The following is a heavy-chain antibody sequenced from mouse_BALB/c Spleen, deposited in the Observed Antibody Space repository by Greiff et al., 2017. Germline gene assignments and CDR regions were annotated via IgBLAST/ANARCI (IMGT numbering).Heavy chain of an antibody. D-gene: IGHD1-2*01. CDR2: IDPANGNT. CDR3: ASSITTAPGAWFAY. CDR1: GFNIKDTY. V-gene: IGHV14-3*02. J-gene: IGHJ3*01. Sequence: VQLQQSGAELVKPGASVKLSCTASGFNIKDTYMHWVKQRPEQGLEWIGRIDPANGNTKYDPKFQGKATITADTSSNTAYLQLSSLTSEDTAVYYCASSITTAPGAWFAYWGQGTLVTVSA.